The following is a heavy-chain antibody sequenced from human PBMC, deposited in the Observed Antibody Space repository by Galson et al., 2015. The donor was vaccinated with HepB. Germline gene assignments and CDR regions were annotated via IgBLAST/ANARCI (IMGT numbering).Heavy chain of an antibody. CDR2: IWYDGSNK. V-gene: IGHV3-33*01. Sequence: SLRLSCAASGFTFSSYGMHWVRQAPGKGLEWVAVIWYDGSNKYYADSVKGRFTISRDNSKNTLYLQMNSLRAEDTAVYYCARDHLRSRMVRGVRGGVYFDYWGQGTLVTVSS. D-gene: IGHD3-10*01. J-gene: IGHJ4*02. CDR3: ARDHLRSRMVRGVRGGVYFDY. CDR1: GFTFSSYG.